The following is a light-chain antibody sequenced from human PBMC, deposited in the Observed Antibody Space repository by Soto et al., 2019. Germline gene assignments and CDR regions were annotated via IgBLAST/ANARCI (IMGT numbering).Light chain of an antibody. CDR3: QQYCGSPLT. Sequence: ENVLTQSPGTLSLSPGERVTLSCRASQSIASNSLAWYQQKPGQAPRLLIYAAFRRAIVIADRVSSSGSGTELTLPITSLEAEDFAVYYCQQYCGSPLTFGGGTRVEIK. CDR1: QSIASNS. J-gene: IGKJ4*01. V-gene: IGKV3-20*01. CDR2: AAF.